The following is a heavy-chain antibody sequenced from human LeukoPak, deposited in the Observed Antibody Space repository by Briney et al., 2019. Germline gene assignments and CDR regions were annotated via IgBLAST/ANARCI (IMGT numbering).Heavy chain of an antibody. J-gene: IGHJ6*02. Sequence: SETLSLTCTASGGSISSYYWSWIRQPPGKGLEWIGYIYYSGSTNYNPSLKSRVTISVDTSKNQFSLKLSSVTAADTAVYYCARVSPHYQLPNTDYYGMDVWGQGTTVTVSS. V-gene: IGHV4-59*01. CDR3: ARVSPHYQLPNTDYYGMDV. CDR1: GGSISSYY. CDR2: IYYSGST. D-gene: IGHD2-2*01.